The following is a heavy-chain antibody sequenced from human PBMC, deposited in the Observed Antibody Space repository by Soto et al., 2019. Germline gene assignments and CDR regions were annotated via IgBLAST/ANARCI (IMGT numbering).Heavy chain of an antibody. CDR2: IIPILGIA. CDR3: ARFSIVGATLAFDY. CDR1: GGTFSSYT. V-gene: IGHV1-69*02. D-gene: IGHD1-26*01. Sequence: ASVKVSCKASGGTFSSYTIRWVRQAPGQGLEWMGRIIPILGIANYAQKFQGRVTITADKSTSTAYMELSSLRSEDTAVYYCARFSIVGATLAFDYWGQGTLVTVSS. J-gene: IGHJ4*02.